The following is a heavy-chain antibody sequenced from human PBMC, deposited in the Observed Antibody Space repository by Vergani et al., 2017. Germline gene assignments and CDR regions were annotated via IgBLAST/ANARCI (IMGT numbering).Heavy chain of an antibody. CDR2: IGTAGDT. CDR1: GFTFSTYD. V-gene: IGHV3-13*01. CDR3: ARIDSSSPALDY. Sequence: EVQLVESGGGLVQPGGSLRLSCAASGFTFSTYDMHWVRQATGKGLEWVSAIGTAGDTYYPGSVKGRFTISRENAKNSLYLQMNGLGAGDTAVYYCARIDSSSPALDYWGQGTLVTVSS. J-gene: IGHJ4*02. D-gene: IGHD6-6*01.